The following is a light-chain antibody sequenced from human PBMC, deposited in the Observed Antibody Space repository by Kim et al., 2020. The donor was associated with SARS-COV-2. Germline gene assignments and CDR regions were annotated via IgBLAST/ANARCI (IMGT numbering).Light chain of an antibody. Sequence: ALGQESKNKSQGDRLQSHYSSWYQAKPRHAPILVLYGKNHPPSGIPDRFSCSRSRKPASFTLTGAQAENGGGFYCNPRESSAYHWVFGGGTQLTVL. CDR3: NPRESSAYHWV. J-gene: IGLJ3*02. CDR2: GKN. V-gene: IGLV3-19*01. CDR1: RLQSHY.